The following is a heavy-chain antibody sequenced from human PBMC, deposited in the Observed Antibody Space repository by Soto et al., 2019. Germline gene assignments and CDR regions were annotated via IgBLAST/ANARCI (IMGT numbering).Heavy chain of an antibody. Sequence: PSETLSLTCTVSGGSIISYYWSWIRQPPGKGLEWIGYIYYSGSTNYNPSLKSRVTISGDTSKNQFSLKLNSVTAADTAVYYCASLMGATALDAFDIWGQGTLVTVSS. D-gene: IGHD1-26*01. CDR2: IYYSGST. V-gene: IGHV4-59*08. J-gene: IGHJ3*02. CDR3: ASLMGATALDAFDI. CDR1: GGSIISYY.